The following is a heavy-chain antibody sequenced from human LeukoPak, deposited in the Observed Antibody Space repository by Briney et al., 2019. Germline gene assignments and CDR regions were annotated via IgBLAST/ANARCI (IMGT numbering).Heavy chain of an antibody. V-gene: IGHV1-2*02. Sequence: ASVKVSCKASGYTFTGYYMHWVRQAPGQGLEWMGWINPNSGGTNYAQKFQGRVTMTRDTSISTAYMELSRLRSDDTAVYYCARRSSGWYFRYYYYYMDVWGKGTTVTISS. CDR1: GYTFTGYY. J-gene: IGHJ6*03. D-gene: IGHD6-19*01. CDR2: INPNSGGT. CDR3: ARRSSGWYFRYYYYYMDV.